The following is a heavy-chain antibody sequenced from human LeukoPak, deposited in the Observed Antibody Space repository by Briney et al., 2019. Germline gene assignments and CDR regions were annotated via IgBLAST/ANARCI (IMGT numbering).Heavy chain of an antibody. V-gene: IGHV1-2*02. D-gene: IGHD2-2*01. CDR3: ARANFLYCSSSTCLFDY. Sequence: ASVKFSCKASGYTFTDYYMHWVRQAPGQGFEWMGGINPNDGDTNYAQKFQGRVTMTRDTSISTAHMEVSRLRSDDTAVYYCARANFLYCSSSTCLFDYWGQGTLVTVSS. CDR1: GYTFTDYY. J-gene: IGHJ4*02. CDR2: INPNDGDT.